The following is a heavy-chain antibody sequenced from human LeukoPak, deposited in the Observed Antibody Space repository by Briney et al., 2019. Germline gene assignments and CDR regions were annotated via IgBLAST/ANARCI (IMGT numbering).Heavy chain of an antibody. CDR1: GGSISSGGYY. Sequence: PSQTLSLTCTVSGGSISSGGYYWSWIRQPPGKGLEWIGYIYHSGSTYYNPSLKSRVTISVDRSKNQISLKLSSVTAADTAVYYCARGAYYDFWSGYYSYFDYWGQGTLVTVSS. CDR3: ARGAYYDFWSGYYSYFDY. J-gene: IGHJ4*02. D-gene: IGHD3-3*01. V-gene: IGHV4-30-2*01. CDR2: IYHSGST.